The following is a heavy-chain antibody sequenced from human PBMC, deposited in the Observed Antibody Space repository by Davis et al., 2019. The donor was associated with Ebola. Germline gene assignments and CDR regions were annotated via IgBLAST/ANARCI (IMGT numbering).Heavy chain of an antibody. Sequence: ASVQVSCKASGYTFTRHALNWVRQAPGQGLEWMGWINPHNGNTNYAQNVQGRVTMTTDTSTSTAYMEVGSLRSDDAAVYYCARAQFPTTSDHWGQGTLVTVSS. V-gene: IGHV1-18*01. CDR1: GYTFTRHA. J-gene: IGHJ4*02. CDR3: ARAQFPTTSDH. CDR2: INPHNGNT. D-gene: IGHD1-1*01.